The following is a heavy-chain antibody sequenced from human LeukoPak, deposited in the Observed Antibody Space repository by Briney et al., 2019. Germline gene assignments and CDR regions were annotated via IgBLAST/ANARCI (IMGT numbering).Heavy chain of an antibody. CDR1: GFTFSSYA. D-gene: IGHD2-2*02. CDR3: ARGNIVVVPAAIGGHWFDP. Sequence: GGSLRLSCAASGFTFSSYAMHWVRQAPGKGLEWVAVISYDGSNKYYADSVKGRFTISRDNSKNTLYLQMNSLRAEDTAVYYCARGNIVVVPAAIGGHWFDPWGQGTLVTVSS. CDR2: ISYDGSNK. J-gene: IGHJ5*02. V-gene: IGHV3-30*01.